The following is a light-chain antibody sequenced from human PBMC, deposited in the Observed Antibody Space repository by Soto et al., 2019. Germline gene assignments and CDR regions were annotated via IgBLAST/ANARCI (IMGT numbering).Light chain of an antibody. CDR1: SSEIGHADR. CDR3: TSTSTKYFVIL. V-gene: IGLV2-18*02. CDR2: EVN. J-gene: IGLJ2*01. Sequence: QSALTQPPSVSGSPGQSVTISCTGTSSEIGHADRVSWYQQSPGTAPKLMIYEVNNRSSGVPDRFSGSKSGNTASLTISGLEPEDEADYYCTSTSTKYFVILFGGGTKLTVL.